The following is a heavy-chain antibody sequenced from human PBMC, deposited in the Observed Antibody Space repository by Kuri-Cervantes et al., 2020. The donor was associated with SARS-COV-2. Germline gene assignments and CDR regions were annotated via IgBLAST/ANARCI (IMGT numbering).Heavy chain of an antibody. CDR3: AGTTSGLAY. D-gene: IGHD1-7*01. CDR2: ISGSGGST. V-gene: IGHV3-23*01. CDR1: GFTFSSYA. J-gene: IGHJ4*02. Sequence: GESLKISCAASGFTFSSYAMSWVRQAPGKGLEWASAISGSGGSTYYADSVKGRFTISRDNSKNTLYLQMNSLRAEDTAVYYCAGTTSGLAYWGQGTLVTVSS.